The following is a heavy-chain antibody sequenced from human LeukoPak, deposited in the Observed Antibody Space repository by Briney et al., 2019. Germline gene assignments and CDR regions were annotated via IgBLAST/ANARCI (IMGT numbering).Heavy chain of an antibody. D-gene: IGHD4-17*01. V-gene: IGHV4-59*01. CDR2: IYYSGTT. J-gene: IGHJ6*02. Sequence: PSETLSLTCTVSGGSISYYDWSWLRQSPGKGLEWIGYIYYSGTTNYNPSLKSRVTISVDTSKNQFSLQLRSVTAADTAVYYCAREDPQTTVPEGMDVWGQGTTVTVSS. CDR3: AREDPQTTVPEGMDV. CDR1: GGSISYYD.